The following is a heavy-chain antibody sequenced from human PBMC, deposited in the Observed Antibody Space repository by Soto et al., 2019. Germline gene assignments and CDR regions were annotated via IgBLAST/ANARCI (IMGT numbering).Heavy chain of an antibody. CDR2: IYYSGST. CDR1: GGSMSSYY. CDR3: GRGGWSIDY. D-gene: IGHD6-19*01. J-gene: IGHJ4*02. V-gene: IGHV4-59*01. Sequence: QVQLQESGPGLMKPSETLSLTCSVSGGSMSSYYWSWIRQSPGKGLEWIGYIYYSGSTDYNPSLKGRVTISVDTSKNQFSLSLSSVTTADTAVYYCGRGGWSIDYWGKGTLVTVSS.